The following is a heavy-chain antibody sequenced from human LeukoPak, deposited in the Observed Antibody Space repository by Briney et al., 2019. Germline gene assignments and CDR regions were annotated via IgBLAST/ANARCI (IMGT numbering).Heavy chain of an antibody. CDR3: ARSHGSGTNNWFDP. Sequence: PSETLSLTCTVSGGSISGNYWSWIRQPAGKGLEWIGRIYSSVNTNYNPSLKSRVTMSVDTSKNQFSLKLSSVTAADTAVYYCARSHGSGTNNWFDPWGQGTLVTVSS. D-gene: IGHD3-10*01. CDR1: GGSISGNY. V-gene: IGHV4-4*07. J-gene: IGHJ5*02. CDR2: IYSSVNT.